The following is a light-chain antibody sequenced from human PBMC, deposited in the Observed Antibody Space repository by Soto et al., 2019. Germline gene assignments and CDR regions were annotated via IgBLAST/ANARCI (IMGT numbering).Light chain of an antibody. CDR2: KAS. J-gene: IGKJ3*01. CDR3: QQYNSYLFT. V-gene: IGKV1-5*03. CDR1: QSISSW. Sequence: DIQMTQSPSTLSASVGDRVTITCRASQSISSWLAWYQQKPGKAPKLLIYKASSLESGVPSRFSGRGSGTEFTLTISSLQTDDFATYYCQQYNSYLFTFGPGTKVDIK.